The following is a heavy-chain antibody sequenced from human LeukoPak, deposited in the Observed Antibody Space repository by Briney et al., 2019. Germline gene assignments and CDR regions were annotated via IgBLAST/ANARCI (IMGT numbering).Heavy chain of an antibody. J-gene: IGHJ3*02. CDR2: ISAYNGNT. Sequence: ASVKVSCKASGGTFSSYAISWVRQAPGQGLEWMGWISAYNGNTNYAQKLQGRVTMTTDTSTSTAYMELRSLRSDDTAVYYCARGVGGGPYDAFDIWGQGTMVTVSS. V-gene: IGHV1-18*01. CDR1: GGTFSSYA. CDR3: ARGVGGGPYDAFDI.